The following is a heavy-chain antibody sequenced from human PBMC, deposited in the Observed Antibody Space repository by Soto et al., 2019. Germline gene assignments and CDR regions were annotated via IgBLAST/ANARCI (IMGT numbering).Heavy chain of an antibody. CDR3: ARTYSSSWSPFDY. CDR2: INHSGST. J-gene: IGHJ4*02. Sequence: QVQLQQWGAGLLKPSDTLSLTCAVYGGSFSGYYWSWIRHPPGKGREWIGEINHSGSTNYTPSLKGQFTISVDTSKNQFSLKLSSVPAADTAVYYCARTYSSSWSPFDYWGQVTLGTVSS. V-gene: IGHV4-34*01. CDR1: GGSFSGYY. D-gene: IGHD6-13*01.